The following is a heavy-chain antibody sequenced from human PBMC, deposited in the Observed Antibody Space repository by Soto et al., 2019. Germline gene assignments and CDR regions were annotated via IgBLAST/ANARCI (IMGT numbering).Heavy chain of an antibody. CDR3: AKDIPRTASLDAFDI. Sequence: HPGGSLRLSCAASGFTFDDYTMHWVRQAPGKGLEWVSLISWDGGSTYYADSVKGRFTISRDNSKNSLYLQMNSLRTEDTALYYCAKDIPRTASLDAFDIWDPGTMVNVSS. V-gene: IGHV3-43*01. D-gene: IGHD1-1*01. J-gene: IGHJ3*02. CDR1: GFTFDDYT. CDR2: ISWDGGST.